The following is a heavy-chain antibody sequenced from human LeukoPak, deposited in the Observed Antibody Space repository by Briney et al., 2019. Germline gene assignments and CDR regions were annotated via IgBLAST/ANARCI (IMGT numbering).Heavy chain of an antibody. J-gene: IGHJ6*03. CDR3: VREYYYYYYMDV. CDR2: INHSGST. V-gene: IGHV4-34*01. Sequence: SETLSLTCTVSGGSISSYYWSWIRQPPGKGLEWIGEINHSGSTNYNPSLKSRVTISVDTSKNQFSLKLSSVTAADTAVYYCVREYYYYYYMDVWGKGTTVTVSS. CDR1: GGSISSYY.